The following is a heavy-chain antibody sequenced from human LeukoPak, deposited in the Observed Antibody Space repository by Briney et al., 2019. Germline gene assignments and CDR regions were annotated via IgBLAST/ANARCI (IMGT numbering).Heavy chain of an antibody. CDR1: GGSISSSSYY. CDR3: ARLDGMWLERGYFDY. Sequence: PSETLSLTCTVSGGSISSSSYYWGWIRQPPGKGLEWIGSIYYSGSTYYNPSLKSRVTISVDTSKNQFSLKLSSVTAADTAVYYCARLDGMWLERGYFDYWGQGTLVTVPS. CDR2: IYYSGST. J-gene: IGHJ4*02. V-gene: IGHV4-39*01. D-gene: IGHD1-1*01.